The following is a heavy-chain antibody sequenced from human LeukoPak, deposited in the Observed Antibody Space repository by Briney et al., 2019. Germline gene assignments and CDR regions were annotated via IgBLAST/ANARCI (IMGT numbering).Heavy chain of an antibody. CDR1: GFTFTSSA. D-gene: IGHD1-26*01. CDR2: IVVGSGNT. V-gene: IGHV1-58*01. Sequence: VKVSCKASGFTFTSSAVQWVRQARGQRLEWIGWIVVGSGNTNYAQKFQERVTITRDMFTSTAYMELSSLRSEDTAVYYCAREGPSGSSYDAFDIWGQGTMVTVSS. J-gene: IGHJ3*02. CDR3: AREGPSGSSYDAFDI.